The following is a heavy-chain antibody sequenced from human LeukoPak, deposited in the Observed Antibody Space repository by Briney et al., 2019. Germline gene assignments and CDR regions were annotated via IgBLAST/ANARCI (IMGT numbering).Heavy chain of an antibody. J-gene: IGHJ4*02. V-gene: IGHV1-69*02. CDR2: IIPILGIA. D-gene: IGHD6-6*01. CDR1: GGTFSSYT. CDR3: ARGISSTSFYY. Sequence: SVKVSCKASGGTFSSYTISWVRQAPGQGLEWMGRIIPILGIANYAQKFQGRVTITADKSTSTAYMELSSLRAEDTAVYYCARGISSTSFYYWGQGALVTVSS.